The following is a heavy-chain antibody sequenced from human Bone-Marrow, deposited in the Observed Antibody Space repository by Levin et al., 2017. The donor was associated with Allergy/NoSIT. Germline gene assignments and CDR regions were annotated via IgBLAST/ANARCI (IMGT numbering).Heavy chain of an antibody. D-gene: IGHD4-11*01. J-gene: IGHJ4*02. V-gene: IGHV3-48*01. Sequence: GGSLRLSCATSGFTFSNYHMSWVRQAPGKGLEWVSYITGSGSTIYYADSVKGRFTISRDNAKNSLFLQMNSLRAEDTAVYYCARDSRNYADYWGQGTLVTVSS. CDR3: ARDSRNYADY. CDR1: GFTFSNYH. CDR2: ITGSGSTI.